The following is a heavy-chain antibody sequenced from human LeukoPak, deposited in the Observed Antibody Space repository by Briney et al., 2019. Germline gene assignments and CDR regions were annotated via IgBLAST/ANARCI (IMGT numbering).Heavy chain of an antibody. CDR1: GGSISSGGYY. D-gene: IGHD3-3*01. CDR3: ARDRFLEWSRFDY. V-gene: IGHV4-30-2*01. J-gene: IGHJ4*02. CDR2: IYHSGST. Sequence: SETLSLTCTVSGGSISSGGYYWSWIRQPPGKGLEWIGYIYHSGSTYYNPSLKSRVTISVDRSKNQFSLKLGSVTAADTAVYYCARDRFLEWSRFDYWGQGTLVTVSS.